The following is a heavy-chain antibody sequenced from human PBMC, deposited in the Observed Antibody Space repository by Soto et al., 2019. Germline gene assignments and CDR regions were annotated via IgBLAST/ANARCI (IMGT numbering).Heavy chain of an antibody. J-gene: IGHJ4*02. V-gene: IGHV3-11*01. D-gene: IGHD3-9*01. CDR2: ISSSGSTI. Sequence: GGSLRLSCAASGFTFSDYYMSWIRQAPGKGLEWVSYISSSGSTIYYADSVKGRFTISRDNAKNSLYLQINSLRAEDTAVYYCARNRGLADWLIDYWGQGTLVTVSS. CDR1: GFTFSDYY. CDR3: ARNRGLADWLIDY.